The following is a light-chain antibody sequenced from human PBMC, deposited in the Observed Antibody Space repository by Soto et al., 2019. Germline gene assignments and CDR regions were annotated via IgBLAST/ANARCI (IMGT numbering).Light chain of an antibody. Sequence: DIQMTQSPSTLSASVGDTVTITCRASQSITSYLNWYQQKPGTGPKLLIWAASSLQSGAPSRFSGSVSGTDFTITICSLQPEAFATYYCQQSYRPPLTLGGGTKVDIK. CDR1: QSITSY. V-gene: IGKV1-39*01. CDR3: QQSYRPPLT. CDR2: AAS. J-gene: IGKJ4*02.